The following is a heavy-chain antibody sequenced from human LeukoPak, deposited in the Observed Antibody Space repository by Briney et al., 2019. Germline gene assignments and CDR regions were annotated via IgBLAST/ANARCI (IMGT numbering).Heavy chain of an antibody. V-gene: IGHV1-69*04. CDR2: IIPIFGIA. Sequence: GASVKVSCKASGGTFSSYAISWVRQAPGQGLEWMGRIIPIFGIANYAQKFQGRVTITADKSTSTAYMEVSSLRSEDTAVYYCATGYCSGGSCYSSDNYYYGMDVWGQGTTVTVSS. J-gene: IGHJ6*02. CDR3: ATGYCSGGSCYSSDNYYYGMDV. CDR1: GGTFSSYA. D-gene: IGHD2-15*01.